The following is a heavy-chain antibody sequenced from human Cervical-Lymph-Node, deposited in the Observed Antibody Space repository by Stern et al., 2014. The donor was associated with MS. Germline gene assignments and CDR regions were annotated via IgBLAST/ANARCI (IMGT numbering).Heavy chain of an antibody. CDR2: IYPGDSAI. CDR1: GYNFINYW. D-gene: IGHD2-21*01. Sequence: VQLVQSGAELKEPGESLKISCKTSGYNFINYWIAWVRQVPGKGLEWIGIIYPGDSAIRYSPSFQGHVTMSVDKSKTTAYLQWKSLKASDTAVYYCARWSVACDYWGQGALITVSS. V-gene: IGHV5-51*03. CDR3: ARWSVACDY. J-gene: IGHJ4*02.